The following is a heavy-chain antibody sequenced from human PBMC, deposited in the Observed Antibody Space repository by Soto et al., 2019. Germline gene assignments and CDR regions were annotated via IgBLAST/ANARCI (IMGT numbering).Heavy chain of an antibody. CDR3: AKDLGLGTMIDGAFDI. D-gene: IGHD3-22*01. CDR2: ISGSGGST. J-gene: IGHJ3*02. CDR1: GFTFSSYA. Sequence: GSLRLSCAASGFTFSSYAMSWVRQAPGKGLEWVSAISGSGGSTYYADSVKGRFTISRDNSKNTLYLQMNSLRAEDTAVYYCAKDLGLGTMIDGAFDIWGHGTMVTVSS. V-gene: IGHV3-23*01.